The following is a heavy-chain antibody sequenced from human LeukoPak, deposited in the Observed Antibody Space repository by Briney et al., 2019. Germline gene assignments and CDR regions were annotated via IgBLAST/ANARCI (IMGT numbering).Heavy chain of an antibody. J-gene: IGHJ5*02. CDR3: AREVVSTSCIDP. CDR1: GFTFSDFW. CDR2: INSDGSTT. Sequence: GGSLRLSCAASGFTFSDFWMHRVRQAPGKGLVWVSRINSDGSTTSYADSVKGRFTISRDNAKNTLYLQMNSLRAEDTAVYYCAREVVSTSCIDPWGQGTLVTVSS. D-gene: IGHD2-2*01. V-gene: IGHV3-74*01.